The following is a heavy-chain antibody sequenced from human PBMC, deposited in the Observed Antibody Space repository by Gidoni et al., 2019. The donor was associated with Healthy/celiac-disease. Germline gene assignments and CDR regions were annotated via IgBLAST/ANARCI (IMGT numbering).Heavy chain of an antibody. CDR3: ARGPDYDFWSGYPSYYYYYGMDV. V-gene: IGHV4-34*01. CDR1: GGSFSGYY. Sequence: QVQLQQWGAGLLKPSETLSLTCAVYGGSFSGYYWAWIRQPPGKGLEWSGEINHSGSTNYNPSLKSRVTISVDTSKNQFSLKLSSVTAADTAVYYCARGPDYDFWSGYPSYYYYYGMDVWGQGTTVTVSS. CDR2: INHSGST. J-gene: IGHJ6*02. D-gene: IGHD3-3*01.